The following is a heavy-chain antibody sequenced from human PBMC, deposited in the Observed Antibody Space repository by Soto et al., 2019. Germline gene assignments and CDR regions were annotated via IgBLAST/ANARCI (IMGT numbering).Heavy chain of an antibody. CDR1: GFSLTTRGVG. J-gene: IGHJ4*02. D-gene: IGHD3-10*01. V-gene: IGHV2-5*02. Sequence: GSGPTLVNPTQTLTLTCTFSGFSLTTRGVGVGWIRQPPGKALEWLALIYWDDDEGYSPFLKSRLTITKDTSKNQVVLTMTNMDTPDTATYYWVPRPRGFSYYFDYCGQGTLVTVSS. CDR3: VPRPRGFSYYFDY. CDR2: IYWDDDE.